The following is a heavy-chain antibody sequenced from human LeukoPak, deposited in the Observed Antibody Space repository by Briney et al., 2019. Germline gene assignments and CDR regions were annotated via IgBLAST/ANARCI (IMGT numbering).Heavy chain of an antibody. D-gene: IGHD6-19*01. Sequence: SVKVSCKASGGTFSSYAISWVRQAPGQGLEWMGGIIPIFGTANYAQKFQGRVTITADESTSTAYMELSSLRSEDTAVYYCARTRTILAVAGTPYFDYWGQGTLVTVSS. CDR3: ARTRTILAVAGTPYFDY. CDR1: GGTFSSYA. V-gene: IGHV1-69*13. CDR2: IIPIFGTA. J-gene: IGHJ4*02.